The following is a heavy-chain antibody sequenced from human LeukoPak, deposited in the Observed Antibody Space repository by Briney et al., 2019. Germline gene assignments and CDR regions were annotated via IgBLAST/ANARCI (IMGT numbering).Heavy chain of an antibody. V-gene: IGHV4-61*02. J-gene: IGHJ5*02. Sequence: SETLSLTRTVSGGSISGGSYYWRWIRQPAGKGLECIGRIYTSGSTNYNPSLKSRVTISVDNSKNQFSLKLSSVTAEDTAVYYCAKSTPTDLPSNWFDPRWEETLVTVAS. CDR1: GGSISGGSYY. CDR2: IYTSGST. CDR3: AKSTPTDLPSNWFDP.